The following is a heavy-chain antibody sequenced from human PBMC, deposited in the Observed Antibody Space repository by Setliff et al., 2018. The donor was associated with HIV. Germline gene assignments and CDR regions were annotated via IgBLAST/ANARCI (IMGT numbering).Heavy chain of an antibody. V-gene: IGHV4-4*08. CDR3: ARWPPHRSSDYDQEYYFDY. D-gene: IGHD3-22*01. CDR1: GASISSYY. Sequence: SETLSLTCSVSGASISSYYWSWIRQPPGKGLEWIGYISPTGNTNYNPSLKSRVTISVDMSNNRFSLRLNSVTAADTAVYYCARWPPHRSSDYDQEYYFDYWGQGTLVTVSS. J-gene: IGHJ4*02. CDR2: ISPTGNT.